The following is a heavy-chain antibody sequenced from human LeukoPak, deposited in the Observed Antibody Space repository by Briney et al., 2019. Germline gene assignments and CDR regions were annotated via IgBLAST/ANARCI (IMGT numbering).Heavy chain of an antibody. V-gene: IGHV1-69*05. CDR2: IIPIFGTA. CDR1: GGTFSSYA. J-gene: IGHJ6*03. D-gene: IGHD2/OR15-2a*01. CDR3: ARGSTPYYYYHMDV. Sequence: SVRVSCKASGGTFSSYAISWVRQAPGQGLEWMGRIIPIFGTANYAQKFQGRVTITTDESTSTAYMELSSLRSEDTAVYYCARGSTPYYYYHMDVWGKGTTVTVSS.